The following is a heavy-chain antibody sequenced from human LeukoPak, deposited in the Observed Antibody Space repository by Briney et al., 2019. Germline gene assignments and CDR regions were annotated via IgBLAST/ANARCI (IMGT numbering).Heavy chain of an antibody. D-gene: IGHD6-19*01. CDR1: GFTFSSYS. CDR2: ISSSSSYI. J-gene: IGHJ4*02. V-gene: IGHV3-21*01. Sequence: PGGSLRLSCAASGFTFSSYSMNWVRQAPGKGLEWVSSISSSSSYIYYADSVKGRFTISRDNAKNSLYLQMNSLRAEDTAVYYCARKVAGIFYFDYWGQGTLVTVSS. CDR3: ARKVAGIFYFDY.